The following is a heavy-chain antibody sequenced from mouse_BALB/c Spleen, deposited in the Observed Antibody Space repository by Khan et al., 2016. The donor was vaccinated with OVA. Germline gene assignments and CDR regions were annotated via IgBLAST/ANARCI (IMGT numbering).Heavy chain of an antibody. V-gene: IGHV3-2*02. CDR3: ARGNYYGYYFDY. CDR1: GYSITSGYA. D-gene: IGHD1-1*01. Sequence: EVELVESGPGLVKPSQSLSLTCTVTGYSITSGYAWNWIRQFPGNKLEWMGYISYSGGTSYNPSLKSRISLTRDTSKNQFFLQLNSVTTEDTATYYCARGNYYGYYFDYWGQGTTLTVSS. J-gene: IGHJ2*01. CDR2: ISYSGGT.